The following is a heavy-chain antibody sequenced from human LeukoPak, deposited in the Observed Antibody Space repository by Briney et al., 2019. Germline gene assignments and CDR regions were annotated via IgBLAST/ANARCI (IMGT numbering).Heavy chain of an antibody. V-gene: IGHV3-7*01. CDR1: GFTFSNYW. J-gene: IGHJ4*02. CDR3: TRWIGGFDY. CDR2: INHNGSEK. D-gene: IGHD3-10*01. Sequence: GGSLRLSCAASGFTFSNYWMNWVRQSPGKGLEWVANINHNGSEKYYLDSVEGRFTISRDNSKDSLSLQMNSLRADDSATYYCTRWIGGFDYWGQGALVTVSS.